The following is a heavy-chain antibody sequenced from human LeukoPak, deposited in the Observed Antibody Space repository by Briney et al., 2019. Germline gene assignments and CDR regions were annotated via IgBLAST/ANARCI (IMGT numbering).Heavy chain of an antibody. V-gene: IGHV1-8*01. J-gene: IGHJ5*02. CDR3: ARVGAGYYDSSGYPRYNWFDP. CDR1: GYTFTSYD. D-gene: IGHD3-22*01. CDR2: MNPNSGNT. Sequence: ASVKVSCKASGYTFTSYDINWVRQAPGQGLEWMGWMNPNSGNTGYAQKFQGRVTMTRNTSISTAYMELSSLRSEDTAVYYCARVGAGYYDSSGYPRYNWFDPWGQGTLVTVSS.